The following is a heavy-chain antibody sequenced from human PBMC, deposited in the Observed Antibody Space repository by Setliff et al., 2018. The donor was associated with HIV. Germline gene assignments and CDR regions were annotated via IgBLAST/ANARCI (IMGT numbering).Heavy chain of an antibody. J-gene: IGHJ6*03. CDR3: ARELYVDIVATIDPLGDDYYYYYYMDV. CDR1: GYTFTSYD. CDR2: FDPEDGET. D-gene: IGHD5-12*01. V-gene: IGHV1-24*01. Sequence: ASVKVSCKASGYTFTSYDINWVRQATGQGLEWMGGFDPEDGETIYAQKFQGRVTMTEDTSTDTAYMELSSLRSEDTAVYYCARELYVDIVATIDPLGDDYYYYYYMDVWGKGTTVTVSS.